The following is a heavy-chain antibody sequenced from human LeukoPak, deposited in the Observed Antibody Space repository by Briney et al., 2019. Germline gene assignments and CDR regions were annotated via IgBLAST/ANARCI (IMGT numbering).Heavy chain of an antibody. CDR3: HIVVVPAAAGGPDY. D-gene: IGHD2-2*01. CDR1: GYTFTSYG. CDR2: IIPIFGTA. J-gene: IGHJ4*02. Sequence: ASVKVSCKASGYTFTSYGISWVRQAPGQGLEWMGGIIPIFGTANYAQKFQGRVTITADESTSTAYMELSSLRSEDTAVYYCHIVVVPAAAGGPDYWGQGTLVTVSS. V-gene: IGHV1-69*13.